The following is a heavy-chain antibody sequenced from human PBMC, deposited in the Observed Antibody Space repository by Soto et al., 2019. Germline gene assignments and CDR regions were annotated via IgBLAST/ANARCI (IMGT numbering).Heavy chain of an antibody. J-gene: IGHJ4*02. CDR2: IIPIFGTA. D-gene: IGHD3-16*01. CDR3: ARDLDDYVWGSYSV. CDR1: GGTFSSYA. V-gene: IGHV1-69*06. Sequence: VASVKVSCKASGGTFSSYAISWVRQAPGQGLEWMGGIIPIFGTANYAQKFQGRVTITADKSTSTAYMELSSLRSEDTAVYYCARDLDDYVWGSYSVWGQGTLVTVSS.